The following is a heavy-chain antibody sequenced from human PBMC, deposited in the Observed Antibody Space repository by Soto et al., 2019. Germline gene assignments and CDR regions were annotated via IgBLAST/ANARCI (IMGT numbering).Heavy chain of an antibody. CDR1: GYTFTTYD. Sequence: ASVKVSWKASGYTFTTYDINWVRQATAHGLVKMACNKPNSENNGYTQRLQGRVTMTRDTVIKTAYMEVSSLRSDETAVYYCARGRASESYSLLDCWGQETLVTVSS. CDR2: NKPNSENN. CDR3: ARGRASESYSLLDC. D-gene: IGHD3-10*01. J-gene: IGHJ4*02. V-gene: IGHV1-8*01.